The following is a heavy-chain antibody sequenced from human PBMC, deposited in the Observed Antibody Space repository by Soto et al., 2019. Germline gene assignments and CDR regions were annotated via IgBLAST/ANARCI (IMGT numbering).Heavy chain of an antibody. D-gene: IGHD3-9*01. Sequence: QVQLVQSGAEVKKPGASVKVSCKASGNIFTSNGFSWVRQAPGQGPEWMGWISAYNGNTNYVQKFQGRVTMTTDISTRTAYMELRSLRSDDTAVYYCARVPHNFNWVPYGLDVWGQGTTVIVSS. V-gene: IGHV1-18*04. J-gene: IGHJ6*02. CDR2: ISAYNGNT. CDR1: GNIFTSNG. CDR3: ARVPHNFNWVPYGLDV.